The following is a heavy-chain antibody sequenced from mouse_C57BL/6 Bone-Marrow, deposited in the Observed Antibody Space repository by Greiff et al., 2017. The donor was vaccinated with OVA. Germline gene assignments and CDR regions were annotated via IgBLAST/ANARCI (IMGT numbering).Heavy chain of an antibody. D-gene: IGHD3-3*01. CDR1: GYTFTSYW. J-gene: IGHJ2*01. V-gene: IGHV1-61*01. CDR3: ARWGQENYFDY. Sequence: QVQLQQPGAELVRPGSSVKLSCKASGYTFTSYWMDWVKQRPGQGLEWIGNIYPSDSETHYNQKFKDKATLTVDKSSSTAYMQLRSLTSDDSAVYYCARWGQENYFDYWGQGTTLTVSS. CDR2: IYPSDSET.